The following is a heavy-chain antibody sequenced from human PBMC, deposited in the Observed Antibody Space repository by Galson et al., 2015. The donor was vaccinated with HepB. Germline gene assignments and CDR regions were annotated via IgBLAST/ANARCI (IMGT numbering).Heavy chain of an antibody. CDR3: ARDSSSWYYYYGMDV. Sequence: SLRLSCAASGFTFSSYWMSWVRQAPGKGLEWVANIKQDGSEKYYVDSVKGRFTISRDNAKNSPYLQMNSLRAEGTAVYYCARDSSSWYYYYGMDVWGQGTTVTVSS. D-gene: IGHD6-13*01. J-gene: IGHJ6*02. CDR2: IKQDGSEK. CDR1: GFTFSSYW. V-gene: IGHV3-7*03.